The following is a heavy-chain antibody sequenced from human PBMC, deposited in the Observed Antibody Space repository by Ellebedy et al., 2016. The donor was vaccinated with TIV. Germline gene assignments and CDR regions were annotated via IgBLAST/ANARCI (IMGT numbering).Heavy chain of an antibody. D-gene: IGHD6-19*01. V-gene: IGHV3-23*01. Sequence: GESLKISCAASGFTFSSSAMSWVRQAPGKGLEWVSGINGGGGITYYADSVKGRFTISRDNSKDTLHLQMNSLRAEDTAVYYCARASPRLARGFDYWGQGTLVTVSS. CDR1: GFTFSSSA. CDR2: INGGGGIT. J-gene: IGHJ4*02. CDR3: ARASPRLARGFDY.